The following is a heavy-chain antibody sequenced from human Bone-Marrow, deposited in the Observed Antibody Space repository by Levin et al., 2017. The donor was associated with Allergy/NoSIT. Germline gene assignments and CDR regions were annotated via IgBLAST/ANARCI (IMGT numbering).Heavy chain of an antibody. CDR2: ISWNSGSI. J-gene: IGHJ4*02. V-gene: IGHV3-9*01. D-gene: IGHD6-19*01. CDR1: GFTFDDYA. CDR3: AKADVAVAGKGGGLDY. Sequence: SLKISCAASGFTFDDYAMHWVRQAPGKGLEWVSGISWNSGSIGYADSVKGRFTISRDNAKNSLYLQMNSLRAEDTALYYCAKADVAVAGKGGGLDYWGQGTLVTVSS.